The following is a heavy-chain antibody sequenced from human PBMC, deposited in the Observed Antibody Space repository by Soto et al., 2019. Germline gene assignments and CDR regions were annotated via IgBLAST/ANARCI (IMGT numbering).Heavy chain of an antibody. D-gene: IGHD3-3*01. CDR1: GDYINSSIW. Sequence: SETLSLTCDVSGDYINSSIWWTWVRQPPGKALEWIGETYHSGSTNYNPSLKSRVTISVDKSKNQFSLKLTSVTAADTAVYHCARTLRFDYYYGMDVWGQGTTVTVSS. CDR3: ARTLRFDYYYGMDV. CDR2: TYHSGST. J-gene: IGHJ6*02. V-gene: IGHV4-4*02.